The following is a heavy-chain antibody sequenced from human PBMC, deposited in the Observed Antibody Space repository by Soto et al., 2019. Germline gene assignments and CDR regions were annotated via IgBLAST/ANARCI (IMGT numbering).Heavy chain of an antibody. CDR2: ISVYNGNT. D-gene: IGHD3-3*01. Sequence: QVQLVQSGAAVKEPGASVKVSCKASGYTFTSYGISWVRQAPAQGLEGMGWISVYNGNTNYAQKFQGRVTMTTDTSTSTAYMELRSLRSDDTAVYYCARVYDFWSGYSNPFHYWGQGTLVTVSS. J-gene: IGHJ4*02. CDR3: ARVYDFWSGYSNPFHY. CDR1: GYTFTSYG. V-gene: IGHV1-18*01.